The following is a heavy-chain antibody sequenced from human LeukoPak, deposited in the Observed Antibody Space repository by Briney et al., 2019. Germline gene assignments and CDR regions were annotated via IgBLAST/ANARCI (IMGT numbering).Heavy chain of an antibody. D-gene: IGHD7-27*01. CDR2: IWYDGSLK. CDR3: ANPLLGMDDAFDI. V-gene: IGHV3-33*06. J-gene: IGHJ3*02. Sequence: PGGSLRLSCAASGFSFFNYGMHWVRQAPGKGLDWVAVIWYDGSLKYYADSVKGRFTISRDNSKNTLYLQMNSLRADDTAIYYCANPLLGMDDAFDIWGQGAMVTVSS. CDR1: GFSFFNYG.